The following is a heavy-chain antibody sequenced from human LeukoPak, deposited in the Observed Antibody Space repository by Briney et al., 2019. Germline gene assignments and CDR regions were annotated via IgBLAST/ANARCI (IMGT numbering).Heavy chain of an antibody. CDR1: GFTVSKSW. D-gene: IGHD2/OR15-2a*01. J-gene: IGHJ3*02. Sequence: GGSLRLSCAASGFTVSKSWMSGVRQSPGKGLEEVGRIKSKSDGGTTDHAAPVKGRFIISRDDSKNTLNLHMNSLKTEDTAVYYCTTYNSRDAFDIWGQGTMVTVSS. V-gene: IGHV3-15*01. CDR3: TTYNSRDAFDI. CDR2: IKSKSDGGTT.